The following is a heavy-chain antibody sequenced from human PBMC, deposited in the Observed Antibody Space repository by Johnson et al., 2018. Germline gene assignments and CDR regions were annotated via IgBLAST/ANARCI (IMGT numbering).Heavy chain of an antibody. Sequence: EVQLVESGGGLVKPGGSLRLSCAASGFTFSSYSMNWVRQAPGKGLEWVSSISSSSSYIYYADPVKGRFTISRDNAKNSRYLQMNSLRAEDTAVYYCATYGAQDAFDIGGQGTMVTVSS. CDR3: ATYGAQDAFDI. CDR2: ISSSSSYI. CDR1: GFTFSSYS. D-gene: IGHD4-17*01. V-gene: IGHV3-21*01. J-gene: IGHJ3*02.